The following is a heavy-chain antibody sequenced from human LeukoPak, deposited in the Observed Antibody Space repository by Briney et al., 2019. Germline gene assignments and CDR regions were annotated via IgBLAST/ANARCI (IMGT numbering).Heavy chain of an antibody. J-gene: IGHJ4*02. CDR3: ARASGFYGSGSPFFDS. V-gene: IGHV4-30-2*01. CDR2: IYRGGST. CDR1: GGSIITGDYS. D-gene: IGHD3-10*01. Sequence: PSQTLSLTCAVSGGSIITGDYSWNWVRQPPGKGLEWIGYIYRGGSTYYTPSLKSRVSISLDRSSNQISLKLRSVTAADTALYFCARASGFYGSGSPFFDSWGQGTLVTVSS.